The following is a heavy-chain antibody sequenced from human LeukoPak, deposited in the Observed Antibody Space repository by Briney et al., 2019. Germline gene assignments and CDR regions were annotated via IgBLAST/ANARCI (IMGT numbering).Heavy chain of an antibody. Sequence: ASVKVSCKASGYTFTGYYMHWVRQAPGQGLEWMGWINPNSGGTNYAQKFQGWVTMTRGTSISTAYMELSRLRSDDTAVYYCARDHDFGDAFDIWGQGTMVTVSS. J-gene: IGHJ3*02. CDR3: ARDHDFGDAFDI. V-gene: IGHV1-2*04. D-gene: IGHD3-3*01. CDR2: INPNSGGT. CDR1: GYTFTGYY.